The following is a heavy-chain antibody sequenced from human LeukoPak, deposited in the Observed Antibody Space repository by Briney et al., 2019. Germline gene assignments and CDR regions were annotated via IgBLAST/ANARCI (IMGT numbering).Heavy chain of an antibody. CDR1: GGSINSGDYY. CDR3: ARGNDFWSGYYSIAAAGFDY. V-gene: IGHV4-30-4*01. CDR2: IFYGGST. Sequence: KPSQTLSLTCSVSGGSINSGDYYWNWIRQHPGKGLEWIGYIFYGGSTDYNPSLKSRVVISVDTSKNQFSLKLSSVTAADTAVYYCARGNDFWSGYYSIAAAGFDYWGQGTLVTVSS. J-gene: IGHJ4*02. D-gene: IGHD3-3*01.